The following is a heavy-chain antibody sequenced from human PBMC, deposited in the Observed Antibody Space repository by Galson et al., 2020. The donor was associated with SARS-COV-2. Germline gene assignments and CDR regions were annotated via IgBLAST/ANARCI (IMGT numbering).Heavy chain of an antibody. CDR2: VQESGST. V-gene: IGHV4-59*08. Sequence: SETLSLTCTVSGGSISSYYWNWIRPPPGKGLEWIGYVQESGSTNYSPSLKSRVTISVDTSKNQFSLKVKSVTAADTAVYDCARRLQYYRGMDVWGQGTTVAVSS. CDR1: GGSISSYY. CDR3: ARRLQYYRGMDV. J-gene: IGHJ6*02.